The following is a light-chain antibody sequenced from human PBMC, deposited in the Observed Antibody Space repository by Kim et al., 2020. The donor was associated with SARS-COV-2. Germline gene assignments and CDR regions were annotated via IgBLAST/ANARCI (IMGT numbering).Light chain of an antibody. Sequence: QSVLTQPPSVSGAPGQRVTISCTGSSSNIGAGFNVHWYQYLPGTAPKLLISDNNNRPSGVPVRFSASKSATSASLAITGLQAEDEADYYCQSYDTSLSGFVIFGGGTQLTV. J-gene: IGLJ2*01. V-gene: IGLV1-40*01. CDR2: DNN. CDR1: SSNIGAGFN. CDR3: QSYDTSLSGFVI.